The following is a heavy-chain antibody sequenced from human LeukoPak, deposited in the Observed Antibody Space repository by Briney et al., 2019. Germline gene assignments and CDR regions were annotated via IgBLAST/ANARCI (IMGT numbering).Heavy chain of an antibody. V-gene: IGHV1-2*02. D-gene: IGHD1-1*01. J-gene: IGHJ3*02. CDR2: INPNSGGT. Sequence: ASVKVSCKTSGYTFTDYYMHWVRRAPGQGLEWMGWINPNSGGTTYAQRFQGRVTMTRDTSISTAYMELSRLRSDDTAVYYCTPGYNWNDLGAFDIWGQGTMVTVSS. CDR3: TPGYNWNDLGAFDI. CDR1: GYTFTDYY.